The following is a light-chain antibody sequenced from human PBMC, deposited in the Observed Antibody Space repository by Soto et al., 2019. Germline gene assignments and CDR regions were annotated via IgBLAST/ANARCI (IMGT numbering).Light chain of an antibody. CDR3: YSFTTSSTLV. J-gene: IGLJ2*01. V-gene: IGLV2-14*03. CDR2: DVS. CDR1: SSDVGAYSY. Sequence: QSALTQPASVSGSPGQSITISCTGTSSDVGAYSYVSWYQHHPGKAPKLMIYDVSNRPSGVSNRFSGSKSGNTASLTISGLQAEDEADYYCYSFTTSSTLVFGGGTKLTVL.